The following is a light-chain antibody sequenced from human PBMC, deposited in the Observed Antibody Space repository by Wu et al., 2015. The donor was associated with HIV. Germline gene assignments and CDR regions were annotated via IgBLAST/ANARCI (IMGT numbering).Light chain of an antibody. V-gene: IGKV3-11*01. Sequence: EIVLTQSPGTLSLSPGERATLSCRASQSVSSYLAWYQQKPGQAPRLLIYDASNRATGIPARFSGSGSGTDFTLTISSLEPEDFAVYYCQQYRRSPSFGGGTKVEIK. CDR1: QSVSSY. CDR3: QQYRRSPS. CDR2: DAS. J-gene: IGKJ4*01.